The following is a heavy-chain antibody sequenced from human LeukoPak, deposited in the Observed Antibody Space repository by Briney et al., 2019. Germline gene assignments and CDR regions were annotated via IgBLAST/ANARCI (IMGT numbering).Heavy chain of an antibody. D-gene: IGHD3-10*01. Sequence: SETLSLTCTVSGGSISSYYWSWIRQPPGKGLEWIGYIYYSGSTNYNPPLKSRVTISVDTSKNQFSLKLSSVTAADTAVYYCARWPATMVRYFDYWGQGTLVTVSS. V-gene: IGHV4-59*12. CDR2: IYYSGST. J-gene: IGHJ4*02. CDR1: GGSISSYY. CDR3: ARWPATMVRYFDY.